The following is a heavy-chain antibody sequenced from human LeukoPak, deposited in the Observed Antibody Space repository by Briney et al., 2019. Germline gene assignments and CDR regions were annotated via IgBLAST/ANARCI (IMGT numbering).Heavy chain of an antibody. D-gene: IGHD6-13*01. CDR1: GFTFSSYS. Sequence: GGSLRLSCAASGFTFSSYSMNWVRQAPGKGLEWVSRINSDGSSTSYADSVKGRFTISRDNAKNTLYLQMNSLRAEDTAVYYCARGGGYSSSWYQTWGQGTLVTVSS. V-gene: IGHV3-74*01. CDR2: INSDGSST. J-gene: IGHJ4*02. CDR3: ARGGGYSSSWYQT.